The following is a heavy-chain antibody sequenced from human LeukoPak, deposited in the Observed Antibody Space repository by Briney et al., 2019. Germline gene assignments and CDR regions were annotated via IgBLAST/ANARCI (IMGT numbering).Heavy chain of an antibody. CDR3: AREGLRDGYNYVSY. J-gene: IGHJ4*02. D-gene: IGHD5-24*01. CDR1: GGTFSSYA. V-gene: IGHV1-69*06. CDR2: IIPIFGTA. Sequence: ASVKVSCKASGGTFSSYAISWVRQAPGQGLEWMGGIIPIFGTANYAQKFQGRVTITADKSTSTAYMELSSLRSEDTAVYYCAREGLRDGYNYVSYWGQGTLVTVSS.